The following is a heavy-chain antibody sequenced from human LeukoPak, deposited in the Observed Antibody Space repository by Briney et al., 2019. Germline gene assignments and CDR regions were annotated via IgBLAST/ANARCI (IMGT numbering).Heavy chain of an antibody. CDR2: IYYSGST. CDR1: GGSISSYY. Sequence: PSETLSLTCTVSGGSISSYYWSWIRQPPGKGLEWIGYIYYSGSTNYNPSLKSRVTISVDTSKNQFSLKLSSVTAADTAVYYCAKAFTTITARFDDWGQGTPVTVSS. D-gene: IGHD6-6*01. V-gene: IGHV4-59*01. J-gene: IGHJ4*02. CDR3: AKAFTTITARFDD.